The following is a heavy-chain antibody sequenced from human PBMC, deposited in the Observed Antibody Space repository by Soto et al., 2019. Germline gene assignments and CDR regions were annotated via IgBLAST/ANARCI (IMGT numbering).Heavy chain of an antibody. V-gene: IGHV3-23*01. Sequence: EVPLLESGGGLAQPGGSLRLSCAASGFTFNKYPMPWVRQAPGEGLVWLSTIDGGGGSKLYTDSVNGRFTISRDNSENTLYLQMTSLRAEDTAVYYCAYRGLAGLGDVASLFDYWGPGTLVTVSS. CDR3: AYRGLAGLGDVASLFDY. CDR1: GFTFNKYP. D-gene: IGHD3-16*01. J-gene: IGHJ4*02. CDR2: IDGGGGSK.